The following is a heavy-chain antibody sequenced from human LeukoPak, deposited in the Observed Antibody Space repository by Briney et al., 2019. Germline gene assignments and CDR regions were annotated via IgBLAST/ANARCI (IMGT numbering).Heavy chain of an antibody. Sequence: SETLSLTCTVSGGSISGYYWSWIRQPPGKGLEWIGYMHFSGSVNYNPSLKSRATISGDTSKNQFSLKLSSVTAADTAVYHCARDESHKYDFWSGYRGYYFDYWGQGTLVTVSS. V-gene: IGHV4-59*12. J-gene: IGHJ4*02. CDR3: ARDESHKYDFWSGYRGYYFDY. CDR2: MHFSGSV. D-gene: IGHD3-3*01. CDR1: GGSISGYY.